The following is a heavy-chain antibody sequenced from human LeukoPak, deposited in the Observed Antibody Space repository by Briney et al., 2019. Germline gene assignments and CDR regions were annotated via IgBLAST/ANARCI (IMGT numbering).Heavy chain of an antibody. J-gene: IGHJ5*02. Sequence: PSQTLSLTCTVSGGSISSSSYYWGWIRQPPGKGLEWIGSIYYSGSTYYNPSLKSRVTISVDTSKNQFSLKLSSVTAADTAVYYCARLAYYDFWRQIREFDPWGQGTLVTVSS. V-gene: IGHV4-39*01. CDR2: IYYSGST. CDR3: ARLAYYDFWRQIREFDP. D-gene: IGHD3-3*01. CDR1: GGSISSSSYY.